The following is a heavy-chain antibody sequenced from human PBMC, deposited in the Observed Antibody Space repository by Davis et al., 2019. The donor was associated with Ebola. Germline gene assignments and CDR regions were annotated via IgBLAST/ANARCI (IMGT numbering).Heavy chain of an antibody. CDR2: INAGNGNT. CDR3: ARVEVGATYYFDY. Sequence: ASVKVSCKASGYTFTSYAMHWVRQAPGQRLEWMGWINAGNGNTKYSQKFQGRVTITRDTSASTAYMELSSLRSEDTAVYYCARVEVGATYYFDYWGQGTLVTVSS. D-gene: IGHD1-26*01. V-gene: IGHV1-3*01. J-gene: IGHJ4*02. CDR1: GYTFTSYA.